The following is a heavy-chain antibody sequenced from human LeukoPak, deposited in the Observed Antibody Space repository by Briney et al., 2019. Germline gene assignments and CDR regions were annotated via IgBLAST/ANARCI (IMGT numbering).Heavy chain of an antibody. CDR2: IYYSGNT. J-gene: IGHJ3*02. Sequence: PSETLSLTCTVSGGSIRTSSYYWGWIRQPPGKGLEWIGSIYYSGNTHYNPSLKSRVTISVDTSKNQFSLKLNSLTAADTAVYYCARDHDYYDGHDAFDIWGQGTMVTVSS. CDR3: ARDHDYYDGHDAFDI. D-gene: IGHD3-22*01. CDR1: GGSIRTSSYY. V-gene: IGHV4-39*07.